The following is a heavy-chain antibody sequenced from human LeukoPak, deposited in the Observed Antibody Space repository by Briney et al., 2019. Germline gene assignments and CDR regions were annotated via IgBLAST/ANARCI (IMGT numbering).Heavy chain of an antibody. D-gene: IGHD6-13*01. V-gene: IGHV5-51*01. Sequence: GESLKISCKGSGYSFTSYWIGWVRQMPGKGLEWMGIIYPGDSDTRYSPSFQGQVTISADKSISTAYLQWSSLKASDTAMYYCARLFYGPRAAAGTNYYYGMDVWGQGTTVTDSS. J-gene: IGHJ6*02. CDR3: ARLFYGPRAAAGTNYYYGMDV. CDR2: IYPGDSDT. CDR1: GYSFTSYW.